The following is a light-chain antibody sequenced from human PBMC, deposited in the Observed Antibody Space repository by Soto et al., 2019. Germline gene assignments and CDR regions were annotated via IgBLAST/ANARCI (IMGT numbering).Light chain of an antibody. CDR1: SSDIGAYDL. J-gene: IGLJ1*01. CDR2: EVS. V-gene: IGLV2-14*03. Sequence: QSALTQPASVSGSPGQSITISCSGTSSDIGAYDLVSWYQQHPGRARKLIIYEVSHRFSGLSYRFSVSKSGNTASLTFFELQAEDKGHYYCTASAPGRIYVFGSGTKVTVL. CDR3: TASAPGRIYV.